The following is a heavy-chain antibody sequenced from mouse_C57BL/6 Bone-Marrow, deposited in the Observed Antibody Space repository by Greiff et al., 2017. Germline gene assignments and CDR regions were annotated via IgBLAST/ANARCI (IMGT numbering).Heavy chain of an antibody. J-gene: IGHJ1*03. CDR1: GFTFSSYA. D-gene: IGHD1-1*01. V-gene: IGHV5-4*01. CDR2: ISDGGSYT. CDR3: ARIPYYYGSSPGYFEV. Sequence: EVQGVESGGGLVKPGGSLKLSCAASGFTFSSYAMSWVRQTPEKRLEWVATISDGGSYTYYPDNVQGRFTISRDNAKNNRYLQMSHLKSEDTAMYYCARIPYYYGSSPGYFEVWGTGTTVTVSS.